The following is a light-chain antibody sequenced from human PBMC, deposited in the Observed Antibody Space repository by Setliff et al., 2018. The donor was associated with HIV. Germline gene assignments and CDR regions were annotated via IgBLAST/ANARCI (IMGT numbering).Light chain of an antibody. J-gene: IGLJ1*01. Sequence: QSALTQPRSVSGSPGQSVTISCTGISSDVGGYKHVSWYQQHPGKAPKLMIYDVSKRPSGVPDRFSGSKSGNSASLTISGLQAEDEADYYCCSYTSYSTLYVFGGGTKGTVL. CDR2: DVS. V-gene: IGLV2-11*01. CDR1: SSDVGGYKH. CDR3: CSYTSYSTLYV.